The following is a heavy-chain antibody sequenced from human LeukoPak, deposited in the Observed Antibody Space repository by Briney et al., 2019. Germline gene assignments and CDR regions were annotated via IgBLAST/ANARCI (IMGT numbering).Heavy chain of an antibody. Sequence: GESLKISCKGSGYSFTSYWIGWVRQMPGKGLEWMGRIDPSDSYTNYSPSFQGHVTISADKSISTAYLQWSSLKASDTAMYYCARRLGASPSAEAFDYWGQGTLVTVSS. J-gene: IGHJ4*02. V-gene: IGHV5-10-1*01. CDR2: IDPSDSYT. D-gene: IGHD1-26*01. CDR1: GYSFTSYW. CDR3: ARRLGASPSAEAFDY.